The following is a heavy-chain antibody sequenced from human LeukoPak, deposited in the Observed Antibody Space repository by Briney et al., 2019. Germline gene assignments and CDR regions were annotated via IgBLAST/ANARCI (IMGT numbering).Heavy chain of an antibody. V-gene: IGHV3-11*01. CDR2: TVTSSGAI. J-gene: IGHJ3*01. CDR3: ARDVKGDRAFDV. CDR1: GFSLRDYD. Sequence: KAGGSLRPSCAAFGFSLRDYDISWIRQAPGKGLEWVSHTVTSSGAIYHADSVKGRFTISRDNAKNSVSLQLNNLRAEDTALYYCARDVKGDRAFDVWGHGTMVTVSS.